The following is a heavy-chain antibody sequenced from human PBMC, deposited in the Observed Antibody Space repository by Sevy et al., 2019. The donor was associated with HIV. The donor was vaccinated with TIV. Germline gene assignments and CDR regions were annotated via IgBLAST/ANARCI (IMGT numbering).Heavy chain of an antibody. CDR2: RKGDGSEK. J-gene: IGHJ4*02. D-gene: IGHD3-10*01. V-gene: IGHV3-7*01. Sequence: GGSLRLSCAASGFNFNKYGMRWVRQAPGKGLGYVASRKGDGSEKYYMDSVKGRFTISRDNAENSVYLQMNSLRAEDTAVYHCVRAGAFGTYDSWGQGTLVTVSS. CDR1: GFNFNKYG. CDR3: VRAGAFGTYDS.